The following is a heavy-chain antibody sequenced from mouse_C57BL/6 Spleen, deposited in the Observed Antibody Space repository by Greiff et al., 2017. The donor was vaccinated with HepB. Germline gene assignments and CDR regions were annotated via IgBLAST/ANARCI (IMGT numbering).Heavy chain of an antibody. Sequence: EVQLQQSGPELVKPGASVKISCKASGYTFTDYYMNWVKQSHGKSLEWIGDINPNNGGTSYNQKFKGKATLTVDKSSSTAYMELRSLTSEDSAVYYCAITTVLWGQGTTLTVSS. CDR3: AITTVL. J-gene: IGHJ2*01. D-gene: IGHD1-1*01. CDR2: INPNNGGT. CDR1: GYTFTDYY. V-gene: IGHV1-26*01.